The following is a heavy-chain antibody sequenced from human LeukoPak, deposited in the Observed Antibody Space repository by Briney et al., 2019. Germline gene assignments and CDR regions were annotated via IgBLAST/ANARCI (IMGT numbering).Heavy chain of an antibody. Sequence: PSETLSLTCTVSGGSIRSSYYYWGWIRQPPGKGLEWIGSIYYSGSTYYNPSLKSRVTISVDTSKNQFSLKLSSVTAADTAVYYCARARGMSRQYYFDYWGQGTLVTVSS. J-gene: IGHJ4*02. CDR3: ARARGMSRQYYFDY. CDR1: GGSIRSSYYY. V-gene: IGHV4-39*01. CDR2: IYYSGST. D-gene: IGHD3-16*01.